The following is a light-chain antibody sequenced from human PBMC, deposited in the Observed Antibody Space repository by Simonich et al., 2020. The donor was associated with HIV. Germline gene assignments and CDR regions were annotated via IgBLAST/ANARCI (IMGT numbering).Light chain of an antibody. Sequence: EIVMTQSPATLSVSPGERATLSCTASQSISNNLAWYKQKPGQAPRLLIFGASIRATGIPARFSGSGSVTEFTLTITSMQSEDFAIYYCQQYDDWLLLTFGGGTKVEI. V-gene: IGKV3-15*01. J-gene: IGKJ4*01. CDR3: QQYDDWLLLT. CDR2: GAS. CDR1: QSISNN.